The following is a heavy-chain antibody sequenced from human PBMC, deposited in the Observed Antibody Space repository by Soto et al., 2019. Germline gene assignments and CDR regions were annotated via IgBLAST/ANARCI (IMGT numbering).Heavy chain of an antibody. CDR1: GYTFTSYD. V-gene: IGHV1-8*01. J-gene: IGHJ3*02. D-gene: IGHD2-15*01. Sequence: QVQLVQSGAEVKKPGASVKVSCKASGYTFTSYDINWVRQATGQGLEWMGWMNPNSGNTGYAQKFQGRVTITRNTSISTAYMELSSLRSEDTAVYYCARGPLYCSGGSCYSSAFDIWGQGTMVTVSS. CDR3: ARGPLYCSGGSCYSSAFDI. CDR2: MNPNSGNT.